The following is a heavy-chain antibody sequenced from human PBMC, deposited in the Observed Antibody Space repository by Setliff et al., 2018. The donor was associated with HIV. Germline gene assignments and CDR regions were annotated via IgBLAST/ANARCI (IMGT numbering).Heavy chain of an antibody. Sequence: PSETLSLTCTVSGGSISSSTYYWGWIRQPPGKGLEWIGTIYYSGSTYYNPSLKSRLTISVDTSKNQFSLKLSSVTAADTPVYYCARRDGYSYGFYFDYWGQGTLVTVSS. J-gene: IGHJ4*02. V-gene: IGHV4-39*01. CDR2: IYYSGST. D-gene: IGHD5-18*01. CDR1: GGSISSSTYY. CDR3: ARRDGYSYGFYFDY.